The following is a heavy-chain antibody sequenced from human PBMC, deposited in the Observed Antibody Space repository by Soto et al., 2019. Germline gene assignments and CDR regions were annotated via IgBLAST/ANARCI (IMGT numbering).Heavy chain of an antibody. CDR2: IKSKTDGGTT. J-gene: IGHJ4*02. CDR3: TTEGSPTAPLKYYFDY. CDR1: GFTFSNAW. Sequence: EVQLVESGGGFVKPGGSLRLSCAASGFTFSNAWMSWVRQAPGKGLEWVGLIKSKTDGGTTDYAAPVKGRFTISRDDSKNTLYLQMNSLKTEDTAVYYCTTEGSPTAPLKYYFDYWGQGTLVTVSS. D-gene: IGHD1-1*01. V-gene: IGHV3-15*01.